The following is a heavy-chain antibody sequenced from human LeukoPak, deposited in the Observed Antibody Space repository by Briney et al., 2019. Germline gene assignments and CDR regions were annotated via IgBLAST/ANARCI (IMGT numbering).Heavy chain of an antibody. J-gene: IGHJ4*02. CDR2: IYYSGST. Sequence: SSETLSLTCTVSGGSISSYYWSWIRQPPGKGLEWIGYIYYSGSTNYNPSLKSRVTISVDTSKNQFSLKLSSVTAADTAVYYCASILRPLYYFDYWGQGTLVTVSS. CDR1: GGSISSYY. D-gene: IGHD3-16*01. V-gene: IGHV4-59*01. CDR3: ASILRPLYYFDY.